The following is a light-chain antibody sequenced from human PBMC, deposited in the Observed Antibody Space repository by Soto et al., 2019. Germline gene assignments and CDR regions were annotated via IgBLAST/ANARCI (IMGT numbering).Light chain of an antibody. V-gene: IGLV2-14*03. CDR1: SSDVGGYNY. J-gene: IGLJ1*01. CDR2: DVS. Sequence: QSVLTQPASVSGSPGHSITISCSGTSSDVGGYNYVSWYQQHPGKAPKLMIYDVSNRPSGVSNRFSGSKSGNTASLTISGLQAEDEADYYCSSYISTSTLNVFGTGTKLTV. CDR3: SSYISTSTLNV.